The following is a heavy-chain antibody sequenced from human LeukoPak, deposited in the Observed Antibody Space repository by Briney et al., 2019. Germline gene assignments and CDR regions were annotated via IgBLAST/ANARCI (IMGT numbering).Heavy chain of an antibody. CDR1: GFTLSSYA. Sequence: GGSLRLSCAASGFTLSSYAMSWVRQTPGKGLEWISAISGSGGSTYYADSVKGRFTISRDNSKNTLYLQMNSLRAEDTAVYYCAKDIEWEVFDYWGQGTLVTVSS. J-gene: IGHJ4*02. CDR3: AKDIEWEVFDY. CDR2: ISGSGGST. V-gene: IGHV3-23*01. D-gene: IGHD1-26*01.